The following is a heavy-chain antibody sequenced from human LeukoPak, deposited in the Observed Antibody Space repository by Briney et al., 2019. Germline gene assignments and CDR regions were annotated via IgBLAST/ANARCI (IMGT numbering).Heavy chain of an antibody. J-gene: IGHJ4*02. CDR1: GFTFSSYW. CDR3: ARGRWETLDY. CDR2: IKQDGSEK. Sequence: GGSLRLSCAASGFTFSSYWTSWVRQAPGKGLEWVANIKQDGSEKYYVDSVKGRFTISRDNAKNSLYLQMNSLRAEDTAVYYCARGRWETLDYWGQGTLVTVSS. V-gene: IGHV3-7*03. D-gene: IGHD1-26*01.